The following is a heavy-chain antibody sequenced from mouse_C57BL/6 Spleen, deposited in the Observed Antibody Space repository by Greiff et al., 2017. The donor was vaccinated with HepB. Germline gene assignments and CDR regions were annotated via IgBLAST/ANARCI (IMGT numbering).Heavy chain of an antibody. CDR2: SDPEDGDT. CDR3: TTAELGRFAY. Sequence: EGQRKEEGAERGRRGAEGKREGKEAGGDIKDDERSGGKRRTGQGVECMGRSDPEDGDTEYAPKFQGKATMTADTSSNTAYLQLSSLTSEDTAVYYCTTAELGRFAYWGQGTLVTVSA. V-gene: IGHV14-1*01. D-gene: IGHD4-1*01. CDR1: GGDIKDDE. J-gene: IGHJ3*01.